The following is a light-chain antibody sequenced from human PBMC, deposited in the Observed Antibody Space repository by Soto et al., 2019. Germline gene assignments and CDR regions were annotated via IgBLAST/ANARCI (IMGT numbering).Light chain of an antibody. CDR3: QQRNSYPRT. CDR2: AAS. V-gene: IGKV1-9*01. Sequence: IQLTQSPPFLSASVGDRVTIACRASQGINIFLAWFQQKPGKAPNLLISAASTLQSGVPSRFSGSGSETEFTLTITSLQPEDSATYYCQQRNSYPRTFGQGTKVDIK. CDR1: QGINIF. J-gene: IGKJ2*01.